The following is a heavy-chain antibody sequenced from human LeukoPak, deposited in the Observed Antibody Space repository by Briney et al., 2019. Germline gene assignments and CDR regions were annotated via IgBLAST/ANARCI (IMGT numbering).Heavy chain of an antibody. D-gene: IGHD2-2*01. J-gene: IGHJ6*02. V-gene: IGHV1-18*01. CDR3: ARVGYCSSTSCLYPYYYYYGMDV. Sequence: EASVTVSCTASGYTFTSYGISWVRQAPGQGLEWMGWISAYNGNTNYAQKLQGRVTMTTDTSTSTAYMELRSLRSDDTAVYYCARVGYCSSTSCLYPYYYYYGMDVWGQGTTVTVSS. CDR2: ISAYNGNT. CDR1: GYTFTSYG.